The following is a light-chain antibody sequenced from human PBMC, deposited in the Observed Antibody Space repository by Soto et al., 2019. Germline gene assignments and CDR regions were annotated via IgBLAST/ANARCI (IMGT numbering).Light chain of an antibody. V-gene: IGKV1-27*01. Sequence: DIQVAQSPSSLSASVGDRVTITCRASQRIDNFLAWYQQKPGKVPKLLIYAASTLESGVPSRFSASVSGIDFTLTISSLQPEDVATYYCQKYNSGPRTFGQGTKLEI. CDR2: AAS. J-gene: IGKJ1*01. CDR1: QRIDNF. CDR3: QKYNSGPRT.